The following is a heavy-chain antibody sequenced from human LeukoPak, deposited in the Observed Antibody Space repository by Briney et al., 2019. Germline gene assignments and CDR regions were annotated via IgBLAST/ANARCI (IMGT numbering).Heavy chain of an antibody. CDR3: AKGGYSYVNYYYYYMDV. V-gene: IGHV3-23*01. Sequence: GGSLRLSCAASGFTFSSYAMSWVRQAPGKGLEWVSVISGSGGSPYYADSVKGRFTISRDNSKNTLYLQMNSLRAEDTAVYYCAKGGYSYVNYYYYYMDVWGKGTTVTVSS. J-gene: IGHJ6*03. D-gene: IGHD5-18*01. CDR2: ISGSGGSP. CDR1: GFTFSSYA.